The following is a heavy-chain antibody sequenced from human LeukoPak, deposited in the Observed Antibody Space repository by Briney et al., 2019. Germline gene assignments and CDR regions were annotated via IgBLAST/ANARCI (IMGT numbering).Heavy chain of an antibody. J-gene: IGHJ4*02. V-gene: IGHV1-2*02. CDR2: INPNSGGT. CDR1: GYTFNSYA. D-gene: IGHD3-22*01. Sequence: ASVKVSCKASGYTFNSYAMHWVRQAPGQGLEWMGWINPNSGGTNYAQKFQGRVTMTRDTSISTAYMELSRLRSDDTAVYYCARDRGYYYDSSGYQSGYYFDYWGQGTLVTVSS. CDR3: ARDRGYYYDSSGYQSGYYFDY.